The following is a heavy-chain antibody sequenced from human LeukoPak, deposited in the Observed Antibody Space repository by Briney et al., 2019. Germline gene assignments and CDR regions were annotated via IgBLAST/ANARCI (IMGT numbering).Heavy chain of an antibody. CDR2: INHSGST. Sequence: SETLSLTCAVYGGSFSGYYWSWIRQPPGKGLEWIGEINHSGSTNYNPSLKSRVTISVDTSKNQFSLKLSSVTAADTAVYYCAREAFNWFDPWGQGTLVTVSS. J-gene: IGHJ5*02. CDR1: GGSFSGYY. V-gene: IGHV4-34*01. CDR3: AREAFNWFDP.